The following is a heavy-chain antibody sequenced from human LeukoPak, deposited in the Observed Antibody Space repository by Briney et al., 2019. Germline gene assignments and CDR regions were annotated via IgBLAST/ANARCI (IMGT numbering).Heavy chain of an antibody. J-gene: IGHJ4*02. V-gene: IGHV4-59*12. CDR2: IYYSGST. CDR1: GGSISSYY. CDR3: AREVRGVLNYYFDY. D-gene: IGHD3-10*01. Sequence: SETLPLTCTVSGGSISSYYWSWIRQPPGKGLEWIGYIYYSGSTYYNPSLKSRVTISVDTSKNQFSLKLSSVTAADTAVYYCAREVRGVLNYYFDYWGQGTLVTVSS.